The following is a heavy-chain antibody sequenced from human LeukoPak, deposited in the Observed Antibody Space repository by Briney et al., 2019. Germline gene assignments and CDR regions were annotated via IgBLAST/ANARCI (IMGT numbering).Heavy chain of an antibody. V-gene: IGHV3-48*03. D-gene: IGHD5-24*01. CDR1: GLTFSSYE. CDR3: ARGRDGYNLIDAFDI. Sequence: GGSLRLSCAASGLTFSSYEMNWVRQAPGKGLEWVSYISSSGSTIYYADSVKGRFTISRDNAKNSLYLQTNSLRAEDTAVYYCARGRDGYNLIDAFDIWGQGTMVTVSS. CDR2: ISSSGSTI. J-gene: IGHJ3*02.